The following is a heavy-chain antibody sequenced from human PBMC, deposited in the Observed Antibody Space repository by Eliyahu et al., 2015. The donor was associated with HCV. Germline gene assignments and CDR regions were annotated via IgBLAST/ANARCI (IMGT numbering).Heavy chain of an antibody. V-gene: IGHV4-39*01. CDR2: XHYTGGT. CDR3: ARHDWLSPPLDY. Sequence: QLQLQESGPGLVKPSETLSLTCTVSGGSISXXSYXWGWXRXPPGQGLEWIGSXHYTGGTNYXPSLKXRVTISVDTSTNQFSLRLSSVTAADTGVYYCARHDWLSPPLDYWGQGTLVTVSS. J-gene: IGHJ4*02. D-gene: IGHD3-9*01. CDR1: GGSISXXSYX.